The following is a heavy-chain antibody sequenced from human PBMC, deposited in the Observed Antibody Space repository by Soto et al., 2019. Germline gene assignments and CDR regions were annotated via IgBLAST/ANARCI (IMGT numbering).Heavy chain of an antibody. CDR3: ATPKEWLLHKWFDP. CDR1: GDTFSTYW. D-gene: IGHD3-22*01. J-gene: IGHJ5*02. Sequence: PGESLKISCKLPGDTFSTYWIGWVRQMPGEGLEWMGIIYPGDSDTKYNPSFEGQVMISADGSMSTAYLQWSSLKASDSGMYYCATPKEWLLHKWFDPWGQGTLVTVSS. CDR2: IYPGDSDT. V-gene: IGHV5-51*01.